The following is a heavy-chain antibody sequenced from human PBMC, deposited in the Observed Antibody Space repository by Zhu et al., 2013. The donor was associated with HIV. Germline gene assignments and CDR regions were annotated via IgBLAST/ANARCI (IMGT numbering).Heavy chain of an antibody. CDR2: IIPIFGTA. J-gene: IGHJ4*02. D-gene: IGHD3-3*01. CDR3: ARDRYDFWSGYYAHCEY. V-gene: IGHV1-69*06. CDR1: GGTFSSYA. Sequence: QVQLVQSGAEVKKPGSSVKVSCKASGGTFSSYAISWVRQAPGQGLEWMGGIIPIFGTANYAQKFQGRVTITADKSTSTAYMELSSLRSEDTAVYYCARDRYDFWSGYYAHCEYWGQGTLVTSPQ.